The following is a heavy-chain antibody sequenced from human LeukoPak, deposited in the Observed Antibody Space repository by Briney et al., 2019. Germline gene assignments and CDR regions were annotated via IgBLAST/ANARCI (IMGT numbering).Heavy chain of an antibody. CDR1: GGSISSSSYY. CDR3: ARRAEYSGSYCAVLDY. D-gene: IGHD1-26*01. Sequence: SGTLSLTCTVSGGSISSSSYYWGWIRQPPGKGLEWIGIIYYSGSTYYNPSLKSRVTISVDTSKNQFSLKLSSVTAADTAVYYCARRAEYSGSYCAVLDYWGQGTLVTVSS. V-gene: IGHV4-39*01. J-gene: IGHJ4*02. CDR2: IYYSGST.